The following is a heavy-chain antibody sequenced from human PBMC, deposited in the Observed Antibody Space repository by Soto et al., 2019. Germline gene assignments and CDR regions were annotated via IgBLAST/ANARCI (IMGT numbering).Heavy chain of an antibody. Sequence: QVQLMQSGGEVKKPGAAVKVSCKASGYTFTTFGIGWVRQAPGQGLEWMGWISAYSGNTEYPEKLQGRVTMTIDTSTSTTYMELRSLRSDDTAVYYCARAFCSGGSCYLDYWGQGALVTVSS. D-gene: IGHD2-15*01. CDR1: GYTFTTFG. V-gene: IGHV1-18*01. J-gene: IGHJ4*02. CDR2: ISAYSGNT. CDR3: ARAFCSGGSCYLDY.